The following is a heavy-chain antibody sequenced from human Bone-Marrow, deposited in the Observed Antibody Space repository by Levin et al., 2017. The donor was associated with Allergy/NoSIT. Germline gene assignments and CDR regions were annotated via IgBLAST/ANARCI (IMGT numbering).Heavy chain of an antibody. V-gene: IGHV3-21*01. D-gene: IGHD2-15*01. CDR1: DFTFGSYI. CDR2: ISTRSTYI. J-gene: IGHJ3*02. Sequence: PGGSLRLSCEASDFTFGSYIMSWVRQAPGRGLEWVSSISTRSTYIHYADSVKGRFTISRDNAQNSLYLEMNSLRAEDTAIYYCARDRLRHLDIIVQAPIDSFDMWGQGTMVTVSS. CDR3: ARDRLRHLDIIVQAPIDSFDM.